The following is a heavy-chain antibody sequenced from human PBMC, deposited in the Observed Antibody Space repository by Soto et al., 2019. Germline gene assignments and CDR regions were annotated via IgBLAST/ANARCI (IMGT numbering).Heavy chain of an antibody. CDR2: ISASGGTA. CDR3: AQITYLSDSTGYYYERVSGWIDF. J-gene: IGHJ5*01. Sequence: EVQLLESGGGLIQPGGSLRLACAASGFMFSSYAMSWVRQAPGKGLECVSSISASGGTANLADSVEGRWTISRDNSKSTLYLQMNSLRDEDTAVYYCAQITYLSDSTGYYYERVSGWIDFWGQGTLVTVSS. D-gene: IGHD3-22*01. V-gene: IGHV3-23*01. CDR1: GFMFSSYA.